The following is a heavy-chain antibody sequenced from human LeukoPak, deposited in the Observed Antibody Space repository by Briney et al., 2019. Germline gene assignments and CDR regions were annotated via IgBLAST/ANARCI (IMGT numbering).Heavy chain of an antibody. V-gene: IGHV4-59*12. Sequence: SETLSLTCTASGGSISSYYWNWIRQPPGKGLEWIGYMSYSGTTNYNPSLKSRVTISVDTSKNQFSLKLSSVTAADTAVYYCARGNIGLWFWGLRIEYYYYYYMDVWGKGTTVTVSS. D-gene: IGHD5-18*01. CDR3: ARGNIGLWFWGLRIEYYYYYYMDV. J-gene: IGHJ6*03. CDR1: GGSISSYY. CDR2: MSYSGTT.